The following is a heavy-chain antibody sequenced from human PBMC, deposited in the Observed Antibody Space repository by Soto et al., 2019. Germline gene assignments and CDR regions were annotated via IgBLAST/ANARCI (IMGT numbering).Heavy chain of an antibody. CDR2: IIPIFGTA. J-gene: IGHJ6*02. D-gene: IGHD2-15*01. CDR3: ARAPSYCSGGSCYADPDYYYGMDV. Sequence: QVQLVQSGAEVKKPGSSVKVSCKASGGTFSSYAISWVRQAPGQGLEWMGGIIPIFGTANYAQKFQGRVTITAEESTSTAYMELSSLRSEYTAVYYCARAPSYCSGGSCYADPDYYYGMDVWGQGTTVTVSS. V-gene: IGHV1-69*01. CDR1: GGTFSSYA.